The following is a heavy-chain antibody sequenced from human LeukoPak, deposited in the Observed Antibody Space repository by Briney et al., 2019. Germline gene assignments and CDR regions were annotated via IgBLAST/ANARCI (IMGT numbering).Heavy chain of an antibody. CDR2: ISSSGSTI. V-gene: IGHV3-48*03. J-gene: IGHJ6*04. D-gene: IGHD3-10*02. Sequence: GGSLRLSCAGSGFTFSSYEMNWVRQAPGKGLEWVSYISSSGSTIYYADSVKGRFTISRDNFKNVLYLQMNSLRAEDTAVYYCAELGITMIGGVWGKGTTVTISS. CDR3: AELGITMIGGV. CDR1: GFTFSSYE.